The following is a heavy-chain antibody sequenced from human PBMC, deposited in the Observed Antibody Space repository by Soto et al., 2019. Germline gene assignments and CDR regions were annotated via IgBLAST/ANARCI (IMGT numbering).Heavy chain of an antibody. D-gene: IGHD1-26*01. CDR1: GFPFSNYA. CDR2: IRASGVTT. J-gene: IGHJ4*02. V-gene: IGHV3-23*01. Sequence: DVQLLDSGGGLVQPGRSLRLSCAASGFPFSNYAMSWVRQAPGKGLEWVSTIRASGVTTFYADSARGRFTISRDNSKNTLSLQMNSLTADDTAIYYCAKGAIGRLDYWGQGTLVTVSS. CDR3: AKGAIGRLDY.